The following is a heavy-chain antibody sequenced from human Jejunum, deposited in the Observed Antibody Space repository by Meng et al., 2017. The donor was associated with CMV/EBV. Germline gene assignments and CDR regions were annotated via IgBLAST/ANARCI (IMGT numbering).Heavy chain of an antibody. Sequence: KVSCKASGFPFIPWGVGWVRLAPGQGLEWVGGSFKGDTNYAQKFEGRVTMTTDTSTSTAYMELTSLKFDDTAVYYCARGLWSGFDYWGQGTLVTVSS. V-gene: IGHV1-18*01. D-gene: IGHD3-3*01. CDR1: GFPFIPWG. CDR2: SFKGDT. J-gene: IGHJ4*02. CDR3: ARGLWSGFDY.